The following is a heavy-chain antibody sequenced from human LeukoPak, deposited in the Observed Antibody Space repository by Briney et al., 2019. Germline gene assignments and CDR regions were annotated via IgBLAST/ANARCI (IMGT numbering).Heavy chain of an antibody. Sequence: LGGCLRLSCVASGFTFSSYGMHWVRQAPGKGLEWVAFIHFDGSTKYSGDSVKGRFTISRDNSKNTLYLQINSLRPEDTAVYYCAKDQCTRTSCDGYPGYWGQGSLVTVSS. CDR2: IHFDGSTK. CDR1: GFTFSSYG. D-gene: IGHD2-2*01. CDR3: AKDQCTRTSCDGYPGY. V-gene: IGHV3-30*02. J-gene: IGHJ4*02.